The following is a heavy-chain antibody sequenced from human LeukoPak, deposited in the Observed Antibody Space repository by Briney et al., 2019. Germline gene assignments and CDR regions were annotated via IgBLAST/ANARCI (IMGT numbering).Heavy chain of an antibody. CDR2: INPNSGGT. CDR3: ARDYGDYSNWFDP. D-gene: IGHD4-17*01. Sequence: ASVKVSCKAPGYTFTGYCMHWVRQAPGQGLEWMGWINPNSGGTNYAQKFQGRVTMTRDTSISTAYMELSRLRSDDTAVYYCARDYGDYSNWFDPWGQGTLVTVSS. J-gene: IGHJ5*02. V-gene: IGHV1-2*02. CDR1: GYTFTGYC.